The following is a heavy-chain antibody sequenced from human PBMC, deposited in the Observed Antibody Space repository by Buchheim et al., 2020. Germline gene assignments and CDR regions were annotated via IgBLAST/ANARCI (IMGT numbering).Heavy chain of an antibody. Sequence: QVQLQESGPGLVKPSQTLSLTCTVSGASISSGDYYWSWIRQPPGKGLEWIGYIHYSGITSYSPSLKSRATISVDTSKNQFSLKLRSVTSTDTAVYYCARLLEWLLSDYWGQGT. V-gene: IGHV4-30-4*01. D-gene: IGHD3-3*01. CDR3: ARLLEWLLSDY. CDR2: IHYSGIT. CDR1: GASISSGDYY. J-gene: IGHJ4*02.